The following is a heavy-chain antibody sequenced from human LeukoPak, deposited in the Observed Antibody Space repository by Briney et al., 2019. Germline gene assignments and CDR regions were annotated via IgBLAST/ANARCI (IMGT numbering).Heavy chain of an antibody. CDR2: IYHSGST. CDR1: GGAISSSNW. Sequence: SGTLSLTCAVSGGAISSSNWWSWVRQPPGKGLEWIGEIYHSGSTNYNPSLKSRVTISVDTSKNQFSLKLSSVTAADTAVYYCARHAWAITIFGVVTPGYNWFDPWGQGTLVTVSS. D-gene: IGHD3-3*01. J-gene: IGHJ5*02. CDR3: ARHAWAITIFGVVTPGYNWFDP. V-gene: IGHV4-4*02.